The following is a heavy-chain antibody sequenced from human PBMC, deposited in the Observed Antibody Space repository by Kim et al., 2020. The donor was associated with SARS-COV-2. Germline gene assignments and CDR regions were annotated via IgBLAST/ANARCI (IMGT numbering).Heavy chain of an antibody. CDR1: GYTFTSYD. CDR3: ARGYYDTYGMDV. D-gene: IGHD3-22*01. CDR2: MNPNSGNT. J-gene: IGHJ6*02. Sequence: ASVKVSCKASGYTFTSYDINWVRQATGQGLEWMGWMNPNSGNTGYAQKFQGRVTMTRNTSISTAYMELSSLRSEDTAVYYCARGYYDTYGMDVWGQGTTVTVSS. V-gene: IGHV1-8*01.